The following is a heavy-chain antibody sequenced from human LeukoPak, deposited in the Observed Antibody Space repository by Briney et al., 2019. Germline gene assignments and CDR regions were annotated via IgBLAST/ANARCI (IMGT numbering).Heavy chain of an antibody. CDR2: IYYSGST. J-gene: IGHJ2*01. CDR3: ARGRDSSGWDHWYFDL. D-gene: IGHD6-19*01. Sequence: SETLSLTCTVSGGSISSYYWSWIRQPPGKGLEWIGHIYYSGSTNYNPSLTSRVTISVDTSKNQFSLKLSSVTAADTAVYYCARGRDSSGWDHWYFDLWGRGTLVTVSS. CDR1: GGSISSYY. V-gene: IGHV4-59*01.